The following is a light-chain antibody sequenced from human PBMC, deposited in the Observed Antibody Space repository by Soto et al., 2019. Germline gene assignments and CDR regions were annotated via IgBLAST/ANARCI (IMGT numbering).Light chain of an antibody. J-gene: IGKJ5*01. CDR3: QKYGNSLIN. CDR2: GTS. V-gene: IGKV3-20*01. CDR1: QSFSSHF. Sequence: EIVLTQSPATLSVSPGDIATLSCSASQSFSSHFLAWYQQKPGQAPRLLIHGTSSRATGIPDRFSGSGSGTDSTLTITRLEPEDFSVYYCQKYGNSLINFGQGTRLEIK.